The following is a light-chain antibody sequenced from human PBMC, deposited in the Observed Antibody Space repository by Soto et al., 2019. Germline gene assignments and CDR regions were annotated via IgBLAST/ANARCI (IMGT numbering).Light chain of an antibody. CDR2: DVS. Sequence: QSVLTQPASVSGSPGQSITISCTGTSSDVGGYNYVSWYQQHPGKAPKLMIYDVSNRPSGVSNRFSGSKSGNTASLTISGLQAEDEADYYCSSYTNSSIVVFGGGTQLTVL. CDR1: SSDVGGYNY. J-gene: IGLJ2*01. CDR3: SSYTNSSIVV. V-gene: IGLV2-14*01.